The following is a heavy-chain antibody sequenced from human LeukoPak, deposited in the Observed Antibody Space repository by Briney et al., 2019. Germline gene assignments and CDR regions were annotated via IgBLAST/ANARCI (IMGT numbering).Heavy chain of an antibody. CDR2: ISYDGSNK. V-gene: IGHV3-30*04. Sequence: GRSLRLSCAASGFTFSSYAMHWVRQAPGKGLEWVAVISYDGSNKYYADSVKGRFTISRDNSKNTLYLQMNSLRAEDTAVYYCARDYGYSGGYDRWGQGTLVTVSS. CDR1: GFTFSSYA. D-gene: IGHD6-19*01. J-gene: IGHJ5*02. CDR3: ARDYGYSGGYDR.